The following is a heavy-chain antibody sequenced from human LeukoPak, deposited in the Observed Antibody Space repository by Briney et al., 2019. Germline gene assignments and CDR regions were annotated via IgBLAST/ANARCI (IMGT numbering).Heavy chain of an antibody. CDR3: ARATQWLSALFDY. Sequence: GSSVKVSCKASGGAFSSSAVSWVRQAPGQGLEWMGGIIPVFNSPNYAQKFLGRLTITADESTSTAYMELSSLRSEDTAVYYCARATQWLSALFDYWGQGTLVTVSS. CDR2: IIPVFNSP. J-gene: IGHJ4*02. D-gene: IGHD3-22*01. V-gene: IGHV1-69*01. CDR1: GGAFSSSA.